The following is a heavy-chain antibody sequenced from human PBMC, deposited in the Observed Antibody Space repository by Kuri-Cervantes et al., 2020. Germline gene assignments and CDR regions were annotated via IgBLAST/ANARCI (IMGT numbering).Heavy chain of an antibody. J-gene: IGHJ6*02. V-gene: IGHV4-31*03. CDR3: ARDHYDFFYGMDV. CDR2: INYSGST. Sequence: SETLSLTCTVSGGSISSGGYYWSWIRQHPGKGLEWIGYINYSGSTYYNPSLKSRVTISVDTSKNQFSLKLSSVTAADTAVYYCARDHYDFFYGMDVWGQGTTVTVSS. CDR1: GGSISSGGYY. D-gene: IGHD3-3*01.